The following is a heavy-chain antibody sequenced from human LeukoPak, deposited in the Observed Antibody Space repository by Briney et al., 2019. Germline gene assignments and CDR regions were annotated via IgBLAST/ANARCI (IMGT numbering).Heavy chain of an antibody. CDR3: ARDQSAVAFDY. Sequence: SEALSLTCTVSGGSISTYYWSWVRQPAGKGLEWIGRMYTSGSTNYNPSLKSRVTISVDESKNQFSLKLSSVTAADTAVYYCARDQSAVAFDYWGQGTLVTVSS. V-gene: IGHV4-4*07. CDR2: MYTSGST. J-gene: IGHJ4*02. CDR1: GGSISTYY. D-gene: IGHD5-12*01.